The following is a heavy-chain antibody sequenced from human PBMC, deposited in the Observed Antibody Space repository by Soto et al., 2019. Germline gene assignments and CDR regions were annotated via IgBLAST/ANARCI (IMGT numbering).Heavy chain of an antibody. CDR2: ISGSGGST. V-gene: IGHV3-23*01. Sequence: QPGGSLRLSCAASGFTFSSYAMSWVRQAPGKGLEWVSAISGSGGSTYYADSVKGRFTISRDNSKNTLYLQMNSLRAEDTAVYYCAKLSGYDILTGYYGPDYWGQGTLVTVSS. D-gene: IGHD3-9*01. J-gene: IGHJ4*02. CDR3: AKLSGYDILTGYYGPDY. CDR1: GFTFSSYA.